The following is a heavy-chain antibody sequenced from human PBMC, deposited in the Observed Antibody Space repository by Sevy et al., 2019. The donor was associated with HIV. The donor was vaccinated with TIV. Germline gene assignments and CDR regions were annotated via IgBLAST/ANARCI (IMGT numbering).Heavy chain of an antibody. D-gene: IGHD6-13*01. V-gene: IGHV3-30*04. CDR2: ISYDGSNK. CDR3: ARAGSNHYFDY. J-gene: IGHJ4*02. CDR1: GFTFSSYA. Sequence: GGSLRLTCAASGFTFSSYAMHWVRQAPGKGLEWVAVISYDGSNKYYADSVKGRFTISRDNSKNTLYLQMNSLRAEDTAVYYCARAGSNHYFDYWCQGTLVTVSS.